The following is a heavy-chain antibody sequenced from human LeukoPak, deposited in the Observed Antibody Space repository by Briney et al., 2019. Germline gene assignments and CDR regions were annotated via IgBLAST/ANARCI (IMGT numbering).Heavy chain of an antibody. CDR3: AKLIIAVAGTVY. D-gene: IGHD6-19*01. CDR1: GFTFSSYG. V-gene: IGHV3-30*18. J-gene: IGHJ4*02. Sequence: GGSLRLSCAASGFTFSSYGMHWVRQAPGKGLEWVAVISYDGSNKYYADSVKGRFTISRDNSKNTLYLQMNSLRAEDTAVYYCAKLIIAVAGTVYWGQGTLVTVSS. CDR2: ISYDGSNK.